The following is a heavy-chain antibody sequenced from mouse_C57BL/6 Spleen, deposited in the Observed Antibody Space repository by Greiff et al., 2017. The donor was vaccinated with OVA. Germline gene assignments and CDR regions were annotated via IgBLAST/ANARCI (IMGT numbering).Heavy chain of an antibody. V-gene: IGHV5-17*01. D-gene: IGHD1-1*01. CDR2: ISSGSSTI. Sequence: EVKLVESGGGLVKPGGSLKLSCAASGFTFSDYGMHWVRQAPEKGLEWVAYISSGSSTISYADTVKGRFTISRDNAKNTLFLQMTSLRSEDTAMYYCARGDGSSYVAMDYWGQGTSVTVSS. CDR3: ARGDGSSYVAMDY. J-gene: IGHJ4*01. CDR1: GFTFSDYG.